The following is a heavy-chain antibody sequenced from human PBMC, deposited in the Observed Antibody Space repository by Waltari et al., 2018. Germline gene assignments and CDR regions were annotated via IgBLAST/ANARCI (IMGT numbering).Heavy chain of an antibody. J-gene: IGHJ4*02. CDR2: IYYSGST. CDR1: GGSISRGDYY. V-gene: IGHV4-30-4*08. CDR3: ARVLRVRYYYDSSGYYYPSYFDY. D-gene: IGHD3-22*01. Sequence: QVQLQESGPGLVKPSQTLSLTCPVSGGSISRGDYYRSWLRQPPGKGREWIGYIYYSGSTYYNPSLKSRVTIAVDTSKNQFSLKLSSVTAADTAVYYCARVLRVRYYYDSSGYYYPSYFDYWGQGTLVTVSS.